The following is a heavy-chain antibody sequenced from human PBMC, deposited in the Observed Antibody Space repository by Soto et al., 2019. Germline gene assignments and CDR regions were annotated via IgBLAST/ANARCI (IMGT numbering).Heavy chain of an antibody. J-gene: IGHJ5*02. Sequence: SETLSLTCAVYGGSFSDYYWSWVRQPPGKGLEWIGEINHSGSTNYNPSLKSRVTISVDTSKNQFSLNLNSVTAADTAVYYCARGMGSWSHNWFDPWGQGNLVTVSS. CDR1: GGSFSDYY. D-gene: IGHD6-13*01. CDR2: INHSGST. CDR3: ARGMGSWSHNWFDP. V-gene: IGHV4-34*01.